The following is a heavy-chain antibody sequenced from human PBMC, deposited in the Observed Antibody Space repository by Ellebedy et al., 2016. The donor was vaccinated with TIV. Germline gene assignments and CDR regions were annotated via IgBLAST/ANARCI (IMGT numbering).Heavy chain of an antibody. D-gene: IGHD5-12*01. CDR1: GFTFSSYA. CDR2: ISGSGGST. J-gene: IGHJ4*02. CDR3: ARVLPGYDYTDS. Sequence: GESLKISCAASGFTFSSYALSWVRQAPGKGLEWVSAISGSGGSTYYADSVKGRFTISRDNSKNSLSLQMNSLRADDTAVYYCARVLPGYDYTDSWGQGTQVSVSS. V-gene: IGHV3-23*01.